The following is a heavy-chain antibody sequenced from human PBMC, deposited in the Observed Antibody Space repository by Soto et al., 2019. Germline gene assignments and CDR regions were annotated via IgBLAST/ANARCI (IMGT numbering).Heavy chain of an antibody. Sequence: GGSLRLSCAASGFTFSSYAMSWVRQAPGKGLEWVSAISGSGGSTYYADSVKGRFTISRDNSKNTLYLQMNSLRAEDTAVYYCARDGYYYDSSGYYSNFDYWGQGTLVTVSS. CDR2: ISGSGGST. J-gene: IGHJ4*02. CDR1: GFTFSSYA. V-gene: IGHV3-23*01. CDR3: ARDGYYYDSSGYYSNFDY. D-gene: IGHD3-22*01.